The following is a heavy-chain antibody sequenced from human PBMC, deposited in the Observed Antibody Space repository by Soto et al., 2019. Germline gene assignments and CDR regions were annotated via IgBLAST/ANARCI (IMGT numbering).Heavy chain of an antibody. CDR2: ISGSGGST. D-gene: IGHD3-10*01. CDR1: GFTFSNYA. Sequence: EVQLLESGGGLVQPGGSLRLSCAASGFTFSNYAMSWVRQAPGKGLEWVSGISGSGGSTYYADSVKGRFTISRDNSKNTLYLQMNSLRAEDTAVYYCAKDSRISMVRGVVMPPGYWGQGTLVTVSS. J-gene: IGHJ4*02. CDR3: AKDSRISMVRGVVMPPGY. V-gene: IGHV3-23*01.